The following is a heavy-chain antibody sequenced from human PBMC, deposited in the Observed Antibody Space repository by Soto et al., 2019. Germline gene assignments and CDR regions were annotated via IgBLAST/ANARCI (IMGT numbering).Heavy chain of an antibody. CDR3: ARDKAPSDV. J-gene: IGHJ6*02. V-gene: IGHV1-3*01. CDR1: GYTFTSYA. CDR2: INAGNGNT. Sequence: QVQLVQSGAEVKKPGASVKVSCKASGYTFTSYAMHWVRQAPGQRLEWMGWINAGNGNTKYSQKLQGRVTITRDTSATTANMELSSLRLEDTAVYYCARDKAPSDVWGQGTTVTLSS.